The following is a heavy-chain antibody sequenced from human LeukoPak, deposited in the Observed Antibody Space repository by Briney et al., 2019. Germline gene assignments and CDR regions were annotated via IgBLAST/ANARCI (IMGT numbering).Heavy chain of an antibody. CDR1: GFTFGDTW. CDR3: ARDPPHGMDV. Sequence: GGSLRLSCAASGFTFGDTWMNWVRQAPGKGLEWVSYISSTSSTIYYADSMKGRFTISRDNAKNSLYLLMNSLRAEDTAVYYCARDPPHGMDVWGQGTTVTVSS. V-gene: IGHV3-48*01. CDR2: ISSTSSTI. J-gene: IGHJ6*02.